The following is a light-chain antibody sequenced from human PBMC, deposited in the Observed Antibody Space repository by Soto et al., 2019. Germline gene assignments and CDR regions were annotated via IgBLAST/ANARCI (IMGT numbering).Light chain of an antibody. V-gene: IGLV2-23*01. Sequence: QSALTQPASVSGSPGQSITISCTGTSSDVGSYNLVSWYQQHPGKAPKLMIYEGSKRPSGVSNRFSGSKSGNTASLTISGLQAEDEAEYYCCSYVGSITLYVFGTGTKLTVL. CDR1: SSDVGSYNL. CDR2: EGS. J-gene: IGLJ1*01. CDR3: CSYVGSITLYV.